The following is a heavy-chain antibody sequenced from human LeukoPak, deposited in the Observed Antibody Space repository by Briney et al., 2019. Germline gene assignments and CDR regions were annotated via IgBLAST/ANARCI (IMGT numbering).Heavy chain of an antibody. CDR3: ARVDNRNELTDDY. CDR2: ISSSSKYI. V-gene: IGHV3-21*01. CDR1: GFTFSTYA. D-gene: IGHD1-14*01. Sequence: GGSLRLSSAASGFTFSTYAMTWVRQAPGKGLEWVSSISSSSKYIYYADSVKGRFTISRDNARNSLYLQMNSLRAEDTAVYYCARVDNRNELTDDYWGQGTLVTVSS. J-gene: IGHJ4*02.